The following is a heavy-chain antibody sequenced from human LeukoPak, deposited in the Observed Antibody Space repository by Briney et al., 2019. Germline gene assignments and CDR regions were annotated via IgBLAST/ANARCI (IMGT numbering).Heavy chain of an antibody. CDR3: AREEDGYILLIDY. Sequence: GGSLRLSCAASGFTFSDYYMSWIRQAPGKGLEWVSYISSSGSTIYYADSVKGRFTISRDNAKNSLYLQMNSLRAEGTAVYYCAREEDGYILLIDYWGQGTLVTVSS. D-gene: IGHD5-24*01. CDR2: ISSSGSTI. J-gene: IGHJ4*02. V-gene: IGHV3-11*01. CDR1: GFTFSDYY.